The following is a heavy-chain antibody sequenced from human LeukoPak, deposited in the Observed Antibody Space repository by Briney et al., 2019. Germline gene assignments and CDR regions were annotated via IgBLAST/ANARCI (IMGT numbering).Heavy chain of an antibody. CDR1: GYTFTSYY. Sequence: ASVKVSCKASGYTFTSYYMHWVRQAPGQGLEWMGIINPSGGSTSYAQKFQGRVTMTRVMSTSTVYMELSSLRSEDTAVYYCAREGYYYDSSGYSNWFDPWGQGTLVTVSS. D-gene: IGHD3-22*01. CDR3: AREGYYYDSSGYSNWFDP. V-gene: IGHV1-46*01. J-gene: IGHJ5*02. CDR2: INPSGGST.